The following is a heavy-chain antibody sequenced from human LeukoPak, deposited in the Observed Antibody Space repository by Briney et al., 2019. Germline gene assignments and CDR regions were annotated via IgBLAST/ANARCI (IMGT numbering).Heavy chain of an antibody. D-gene: IGHD2-15*01. V-gene: IGHV3-23*01. CDR3: ARPSPGSGGFWYFDS. CDR1: GFTFNNYA. J-gene: IGHJ4*02. Sequence: GGSLRLSCAASGFTFNNYALAWVRQTPEKGLECVSAISGDGVSPYYVDSVRGRFTISRDNSKNSLYLQMNSLRAEDTAVYYCARPSPGSGGFWYFDSWGQGTLVTVSS. CDR2: ISGDGVSP.